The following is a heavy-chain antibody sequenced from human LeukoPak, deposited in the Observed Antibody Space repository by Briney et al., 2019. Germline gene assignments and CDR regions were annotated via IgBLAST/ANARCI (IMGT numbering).Heavy chain of an antibody. Sequence: ASVKVSCKVSGYTLTELSMHWVRQAPGKGRAWMGGFDPEDGETIYAQKFQGRVTMTEDTSTDTAYMNLRSLRSEDTAVYYCATAYNDDLFEYFDLWGRGTLVTVSS. J-gene: IGHJ2*01. D-gene: IGHD3-10*01. CDR3: ATAYNDDLFEYFDL. CDR1: GYTLTELS. V-gene: IGHV1-24*01. CDR2: FDPEDGET.